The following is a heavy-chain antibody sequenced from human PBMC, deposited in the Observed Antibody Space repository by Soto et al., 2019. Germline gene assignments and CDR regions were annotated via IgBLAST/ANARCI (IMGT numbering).Heavy chain of an antibody. CDR1: GGTFSSYA. Sequence: QVQLVQSGAEVKKPGSSVKVSCKASGGTFSSYAISWVRQAPGQGLEWMGGIIPIFGIANYAQKFQGRVTITADKSTSTAYMELSSLRSEDTAVYYCARTGVSSSSVYYYYGMDVWGQGTTVTVSS. CDR3: ARTGVSSSSVYYYYGMDV. J-gene: IGHJ6*02. V-gene: IGHV1-69*17. CDR2: IIPIFGIA. D-gene: IGHD6-6*01.